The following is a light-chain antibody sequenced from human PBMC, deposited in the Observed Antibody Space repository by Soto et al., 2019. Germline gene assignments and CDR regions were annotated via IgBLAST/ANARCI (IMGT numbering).Light chain of an antibody. J-gene: IGKJ4*01. Sequence: EIVLTQSPGTLSLSPGESTTLSCRASQSVGRNFLAWYQQKPGRAPRLLIHGASYRATGVPDRFSGSGSETDFTLTISRREPEDFAVYYCHQYAASPLTFGGGTKVEIK. V-gene: IGKV3-20*01. CDR1: QSVGRNF. CDR3: HQYAASPLT. CDR2: GAS.